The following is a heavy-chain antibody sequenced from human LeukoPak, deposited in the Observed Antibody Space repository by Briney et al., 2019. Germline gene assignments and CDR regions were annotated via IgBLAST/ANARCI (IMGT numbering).Heavy chain of an antibody. Sequence: GGSLRLSCAASGFSFGIFEMNWVRQAPGKGLEWASYISSSGSTIYYADSVKGRFTISRDNAKNSLYLQMNSLRAADTAVYYCARETDSTLFDYWGQGTLVTVSS. CDR2: ISSSGSTI. CDR1: GFSFGIFE. CDR3: ARETDSTLFDY. J-gene: IGHJ4*02. V-gene: IGHV3-48*03. D-gene: IGHD2-2*01.